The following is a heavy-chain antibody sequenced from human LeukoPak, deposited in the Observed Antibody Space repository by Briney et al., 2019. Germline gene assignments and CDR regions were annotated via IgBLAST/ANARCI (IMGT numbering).Heavy chain of an antibody. V-gene: IGHV3-66*01. CDR3: ARDGLDGYGGTFPDRDY. CDR1: GFTVSSNY. Sequence: PGGSLRLSCAASGFTVSSNYMSWVRQAPGKGLEWVSVIYSGGSTYYADSVKGRFTISRDNSKNTLYLQMNSLRAEDTAVYYCARDGLDGYGGTFPDRDYWGQGTLVTVSS. CDR2: IYSGGST. J-gene: IGHJ4*02. D-gene: IGHD4-23*01.